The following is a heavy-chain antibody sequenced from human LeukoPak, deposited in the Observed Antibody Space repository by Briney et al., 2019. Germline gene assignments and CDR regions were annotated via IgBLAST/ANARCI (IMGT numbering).Heavy chain of an antibody. CDR3: ARSRPSNYTGDVDY. D-gene: IGHD3-3*01. V-gene: IGHV1-2*02. CDR2: INPNSGGT. J-gene: IGHJ4*02. CDR1: GYTFTGYY. Sequence: ASVEVSCKASGYTFTGYYMHWVRQAPGQGLEWMGCINPNSGGTNCAQKFQGRVTMTRATSNSTAYMELSRLTSDDTAVYYCARSRPSNYTGDVDYWGQGTQATVSS.